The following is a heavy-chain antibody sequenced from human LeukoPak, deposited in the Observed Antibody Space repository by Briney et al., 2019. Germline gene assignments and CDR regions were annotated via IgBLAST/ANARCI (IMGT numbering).Heavy chain of an antibody. J-gene: IGHJ6*02. V-gene: IGHV3-7*01. CDR1: RFTFSSSW. CDR2: IKQDGSEK. CDR3: ARDYSESSSWYYYYYYGMDV. Sequence: GGSLRLSCAASRFTFSSSWMSWVRQAPGKGLEWVANIKQDGSEKYYVDSVKGRFTISRDNAKNSLYLQMNSLRAEDTAVYYCARDYSESSSWYYYYYYGMDVWGQGTTVTVSS. D-gene: IGHD6-13*01.